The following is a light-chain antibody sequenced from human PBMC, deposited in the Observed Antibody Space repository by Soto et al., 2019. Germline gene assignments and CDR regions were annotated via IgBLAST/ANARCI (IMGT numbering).Light chain of an antibody. Sequence: DIQMNQSPSTLSASVGDRVTITCRASQCIFSWLSWYQQKPGKAPKLLIYAASTLESGVSSRFSGRGSGTEFTLTINSMQPEDFATYYCQQYKSYLRTFGQGTKVDIK. CDR1: QCIFSW. CDR2: AAS. J-gene: IGKJ1*01. CDR3: QQYKSYLRT. V-gene: IGKV1-5*01.